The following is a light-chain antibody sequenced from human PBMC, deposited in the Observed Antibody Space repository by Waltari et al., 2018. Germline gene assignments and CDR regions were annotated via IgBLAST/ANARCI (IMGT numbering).Light chain of an antibody. Sequence: QSALTQPASVSGSPGQSITISCTGTSSDVGGYNYVSWYQQHPGKAPKLMIYEVSNRPSGVSNRFSGSKSGNTASLTSSGLQAEDEADYYCRSYTSSSVVFGGGTKLTVL. V-gene: IGLV2-14*01. CDR1: SSDVGGYNY. J-gene: IGLJ2*01. CDR3: RSYTSSSVV. CDR2: EVS.